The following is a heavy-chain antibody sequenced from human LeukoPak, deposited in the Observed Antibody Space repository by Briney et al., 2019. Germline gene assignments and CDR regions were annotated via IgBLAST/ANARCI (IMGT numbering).Heavy chain of an antibody. CDR1: GYTLTELS. CDR3: ATPIGGGWCSSTSCEYFQH. Sequence: ASVKVSCMVSGYTLTELSMHWVRQAPGKGLEWMGGFDPEDGETIYAQKFQGRVTMTEDTSTDTAYMELSSLRSEDTAVYYCATPIGGGWCSSTSCEYFQHWGQGTLVTISS. V-gene: IGHV1-24*01. J-gene: IGHJ1*01. D-gene: IGHD2-2*01. CDR2: FDPEDGET.